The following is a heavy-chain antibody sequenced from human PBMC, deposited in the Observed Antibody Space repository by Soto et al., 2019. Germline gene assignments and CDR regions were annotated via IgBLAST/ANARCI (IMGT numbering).Heavy chain of an antibody. D-gene: IGHD5-18*01. CDR1: GGSINSGGHY. Sequence: QVQLQESGPGLVKPSQTLSLTCSVSGGSINSGGHYWSWIRQHPGKGLEWIGHIYKTGSTDFNPSLKDPLTISIDTSKNQFSLSLRSVTDADTAVYYCARDRIQFSVDVWGQGTTVTVSS. CDR2: IYKTGST. CDR3: ARDRIQFSVDV. J-gene: IGHJ6*02. V-gene: IGHV4-31*01.